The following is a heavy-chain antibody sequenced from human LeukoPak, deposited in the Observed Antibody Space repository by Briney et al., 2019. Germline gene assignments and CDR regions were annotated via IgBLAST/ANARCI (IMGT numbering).Heavy chain of an antibody. CDR1: GFSFSSYG. CDR3: AELGITMIGGV. Sequence: GGSLRLSCVASGFSFSSYGMTWVRQAPGKGLEWVSYISSSGSTIYYADSVKGRFTISRDNAKNSLYLQMNSLRAEDTAVYYCAELGITMIGGVWGKGTTVTISS. D-gene: IGHD3-10*02. V-gene: IGHV3-48*03. CDR2: ISSSGSTI. J-gene: IGHJ6*04.